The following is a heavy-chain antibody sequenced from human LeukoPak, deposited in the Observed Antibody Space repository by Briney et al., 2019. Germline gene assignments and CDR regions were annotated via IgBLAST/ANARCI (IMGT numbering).Heavy chain of an antibody. CDR2: IYHSGST. CDR1: GYSISSGYY. V-gene: IGHV4-38-2*02. Sequence: ASETLSLTCTVSGYSISSGYYWGWIRQPPGKGLEWIGSIYHSGSTYYNPSLKSRVTISVDTSKNQFSLKLSSVTAADTAVYYCARDVDTAMVSIRFDYWGQGTLVTVSS. D-gene: IGHD5-18*01. J-gene: IGHJ4*02. CDR3: ARDVDTAMVSIRFDY.